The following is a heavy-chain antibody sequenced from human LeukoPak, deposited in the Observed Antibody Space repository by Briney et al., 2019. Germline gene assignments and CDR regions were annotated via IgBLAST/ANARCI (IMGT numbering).Heavy chain of an antibody. J-gene: IGHJ3*02. V-gene: IGHV3-23*01. CDR2: ISGSGGST. CDR1: GFTFSSYA. CDR3: AKDQYGEAFDI. D-gene: IGHD4-17*01. Sequence: RGSLRLSCAASGFTFSSYAMSWVRQAPGKGLEWGSAISGSGGSTYYADSVKGWLTISRHNSKNTLYLQMNSLRAEDTAVYYCAKDQYGEAFDIWGPGTMVTVSS.